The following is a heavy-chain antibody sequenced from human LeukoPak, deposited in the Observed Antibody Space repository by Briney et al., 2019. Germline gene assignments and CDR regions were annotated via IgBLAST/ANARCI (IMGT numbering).Heavy chain of an antibody. Sequence: PSETLSLTCAVYGGSFSGYYWSWIRQPPGKGLEWIGEINHSGSTNYNPSLKSRGTISVDTSKNQFSLKLSSVTAADTAVYYCAVTLAAAGTFTDNWFDPWGQGTLVTVSS. J-gene: IGHJ5*02. V-gene: IGHV4-34*01. D-gene: IGHD6-13*01. CDR2: INHSGST. CDR3: AVTLAAAGTFTDNWFDP. CDR1: GGSFSGYY.